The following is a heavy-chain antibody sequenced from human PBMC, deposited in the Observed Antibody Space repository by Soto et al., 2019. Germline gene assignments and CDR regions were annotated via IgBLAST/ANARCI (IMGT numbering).Heavy chain of an antibody. CDR2: INHSGST. V-gene: IGHV4-34*01. CDR1: GGSFRGYY. J-gene: IGHJ6*02. D-gene: IGHD3-3*01. CDR3: ARGSPLYYDFWSGYPQAYYYGMDV. Sequence: SETLSLTCAVYGGSFRGYYWSWIRQPPGKGLEWIGEINHSGSTNYNPSLKSRVTISVDTSKNQFSLKLSSVTAADTAVYYCARGSPLYYDFWSGYPQAYYYGMDVWGQGTTVTVSS.